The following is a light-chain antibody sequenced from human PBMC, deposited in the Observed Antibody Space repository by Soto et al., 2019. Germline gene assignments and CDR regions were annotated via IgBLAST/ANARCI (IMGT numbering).Light chain of an antibody. CDR2: DST. J-gene: IGKJ1*01. CDR1: QSIHTS. CDR3: QEALNEPWT. Sequence: VLSQSPATLSLSPGERATLSCRASQSIHTSLAWYQQKPGQPPRLVVYDSTLRANGVPDRFGGSRSGTNFTLVISGLQPDDFATYYCQEALNEPWTFGQGTKVDIK. V-gene: IGKV3-11*01.